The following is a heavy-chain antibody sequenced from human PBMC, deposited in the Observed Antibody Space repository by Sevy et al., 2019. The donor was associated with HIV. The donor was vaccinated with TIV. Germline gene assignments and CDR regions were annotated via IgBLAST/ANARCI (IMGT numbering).Heavy chain of an antibody. V-gene: IGHV1-2*02. CDR2: INPNSGGT. Sequence: ASVKVSCKASGYTFTGYYLHWVRQAPGQGLEWMGWINPNSGGTNYAQKFQGRVTMTRDTSSSTAYMELSRLRSDDTAVYYCASDHDSSGYYPFGYWGQGTLVTVSS. D-gene: IGHD3-22*01. CDR1: GYTFTGYY. CDR3: ASDHDSSGYYPFGY. J-gene: IGHJ4*02.